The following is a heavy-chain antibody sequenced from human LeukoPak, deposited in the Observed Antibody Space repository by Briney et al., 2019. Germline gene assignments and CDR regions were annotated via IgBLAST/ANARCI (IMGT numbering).Heavy chain of an antibody. CDR1: GGTFSSYA. J-gene: IGHJ4*02. Sequence: SVKVSCKASGGTFSSYAISWVRQAPGQGLEWMGRINPILGIANYAQKFQGRVTITADKSTSTAYIELSSLRAEDTAVYYCARDRRVTTILTSPLDYWGQGTLVTLST. CDR3: ARDRRVTTILTSPLDY. V-gene: IGHV1-69*04. CDR2: INPILGIA. D-gene: IGHD3-3*01.